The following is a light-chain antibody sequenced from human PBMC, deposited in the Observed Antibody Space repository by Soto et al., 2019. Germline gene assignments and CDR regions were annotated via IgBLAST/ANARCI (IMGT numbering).Light chain of an antibody. CDR1: SSDVGGYNS. CDR2: DVG. V-gene: IGLV2-14*03. J-gene: IGLJ1*01. CDR3: SSYTSSMTNV. Sequence: QSALTQPASVSGSPGQSITISCTGTSSDVGGYNSVSWYQHHPGKAPQLILYDVGDRPSGVSYRFSGSKSGNPASLTISGVQAADEADYFCSSYTSSMTNVFGSGTKLTLL.